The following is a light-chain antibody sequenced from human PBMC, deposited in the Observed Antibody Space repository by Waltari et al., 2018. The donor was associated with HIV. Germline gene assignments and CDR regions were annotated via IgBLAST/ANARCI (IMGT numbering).Light chain of an antibody. CDR1: SLRSYS. CDR2: GKN. V-gene: IGLV3-19*01. Sequence: SSELTQDPAVSVALGPTVRITCQGASLRSYSASWYQQKPGQAPVLVIYGKNNRPSGIPDRFSGSSSGNTASLTITGAQAEDEADYYCNSRDSSGNHWVFGGGTKLTVL. CDR3: NSRDSSGNHWV. J-gene: IGLJ3*02.